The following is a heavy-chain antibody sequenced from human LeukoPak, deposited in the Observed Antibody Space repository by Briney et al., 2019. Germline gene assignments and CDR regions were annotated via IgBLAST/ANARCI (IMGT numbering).Heavy chain of an antibody. J-gene: IGHJ5*02. D-gene: IGHD3-10*01. V-gene: IGHV4-38-2*01. CDR2: IYHSGST. CDR3: ARRDTIWFNP. Sequence: SETLSLTCAVSGYSISSGYYWGWIRQPPGKGLEWIGSIYHSGSTYHNPSLKSRVTISVDTSKNQFSLKLSSVTAADTAVYYCARRDTIWFNPWGQGTLVTVSS. CDR1: GYSISSGYY.